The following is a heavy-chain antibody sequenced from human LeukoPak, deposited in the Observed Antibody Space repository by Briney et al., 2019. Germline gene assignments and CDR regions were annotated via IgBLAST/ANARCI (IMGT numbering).Heavy chain of an antibody. CDR2: IYYSGST. Sequence: SETLSLTCTVSGGSISSYYWSWIRQPPGKGLEWIGYIYYSGSTNYNPSLKSRVTISVDTSKNQFSLKLSSVTAADTAVYYCARDRDSSGWYLGAFDIWGQGTMVTVSS. CDR1: GGSISSYY. V-gene: IGHV4-59*01. D-gene: IGHD6-19*01. J-gene: IGHJ3*02. CDR3: ARDRDSSGWYLGAFDI.